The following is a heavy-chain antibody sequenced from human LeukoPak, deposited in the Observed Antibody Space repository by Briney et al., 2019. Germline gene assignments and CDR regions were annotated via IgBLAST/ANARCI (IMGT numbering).Heavy chain of an antibody. CDR1: GGSFSGYY. J-gene: IGHJ3*02. CDR2: INHSGST. D-gene: IGHD3-10*01. CDR3: AREMSITTVAFDI. Sequence: SETLSLTCAVYGGSFSGYYWSWIRQPPGKGLEWIGEINHSGSTNYNPSLKSRVTISVDTSKNQFSLKLSSVTAADTAVYYCAREMSITTVAFDIWGQGTMVTVSS. V-gene: IGHV4-34*01.